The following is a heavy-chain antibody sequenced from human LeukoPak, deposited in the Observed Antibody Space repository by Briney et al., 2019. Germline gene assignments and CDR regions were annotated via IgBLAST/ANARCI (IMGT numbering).Heavy chain of an antibody. D-gene: IGHD2-15*01. CDR3: AQGDCSGGPCPGPLN. CDR1: GFTFSDSA. V-gene: IGHV3-73*01. Sequence: GGSLRLSCAASGFTFSDSAMHWVRQASGKGLEWVGRIRSKPNSYATTYAASVKGRFTISRDDSKNTAYLQMNSLKTEDTAVYYCAQGDCSGGPCPGPLNWGQGTLVTVSS. J-gene: IGHJ4*02. CDR2: IRSKPNSYAT.